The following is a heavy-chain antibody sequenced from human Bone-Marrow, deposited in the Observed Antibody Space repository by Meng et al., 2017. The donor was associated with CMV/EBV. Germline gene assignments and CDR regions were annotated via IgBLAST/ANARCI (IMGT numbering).Heavy chain of an antibody. D-gene: IGHD2-2*01. J-gene: IGHJ4*02. V-gene: IGHV1-8*01. Sequence: ASVKVSCKTSGYSFTYYDINWVRQAAGHGLEWMGWINPDSGYTGYAQKFQNRVTFTRDSSVRTAYMELSRLRSDDTAVYYCARGFVVVPAAMIYWGQGTLVTVSS. CDR3: ARGFVVVPAAMIY. CDR1: GYSFTYYD. CDR2: INPDSGYT.